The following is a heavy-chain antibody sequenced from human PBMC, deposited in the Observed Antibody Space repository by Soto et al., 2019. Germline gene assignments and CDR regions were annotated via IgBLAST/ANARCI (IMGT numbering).Heavy chain of an antibody. CDR1: GYTFTGYY. D-gene: IGHD4-17*01. Sequence: GASVKVSCKASGYTFTGYYMHWVRQAPGQGLEGMGWINPNSGGTNYAQKFQGWVTMTRDTSISTAYMGLSRLRSDDPAVYYCARDRTTVVNNYSGMDVWGQGTTVPVSS. V-gene: IGHV1-2*04. CDR2: INPNSGGT. CDR3: ARDRTTVVNNYSGMDV. J-gene: IGHJ6*02.